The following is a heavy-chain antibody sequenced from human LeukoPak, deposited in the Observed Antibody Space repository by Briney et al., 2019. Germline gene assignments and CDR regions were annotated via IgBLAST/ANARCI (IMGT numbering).Heavy chain of an antibody. D-gene: IGHD3-22*01. J-gene: IGHJ2*01. CDR2: VSYGGST. CDR3: ARHRYSYDGSGYFFALWHFDL. CDR1: GGSISSNSNY. Sequence: PSETLSLTCTVSGGSISSNSNYWAWIRQPPGRGLEWIGSVSYGGSTYYSPSLESRVTISVDTSKNQFSLKLSSVTAADTALYYCARHRYSYDGSGYFFALWHFDLWGRDTLVTVSS. V-gene: IGHV4-39*01.